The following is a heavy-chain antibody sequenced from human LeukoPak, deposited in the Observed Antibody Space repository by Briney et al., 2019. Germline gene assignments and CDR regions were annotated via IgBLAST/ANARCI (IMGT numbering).Heavy chain of an antibody. D-gene: IGHD5-18*01. CDR3: ARDLSGVTGYTYGRGIDY. CDR2: ISSSGSTI. V-gene: IGHV3-48*03. CDR1: GFTFSSYE. J-gene: IGHJ4*02. Sequence: PGGSLRLSCAASGFTFSSYEMNWVRQAPGKGLEWVSYISSSGSTIYYADSVKGRFTISRDNAKTSPYLQMNSLRAEDTAVYYCARDLSGVTGYTYGRGIDYWGQGTLVTVPS.